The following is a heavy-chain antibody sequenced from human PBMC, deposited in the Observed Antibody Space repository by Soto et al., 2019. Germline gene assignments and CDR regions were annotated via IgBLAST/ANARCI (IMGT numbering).Heavy chain of an antibody. CDR3: AKDNNGDYVGGFEF. J-gene: IGHJ3*01. D-gene: IGHD3-16*01. Sequence: GGSLRLSCATSGFAFNNYAMSWVRHAPGKGLEWVSGISASGGRTLYADSVKGRFVISRDMSKSTVFLQMNSLRAEDTAVYFCAKDNNGDYVGGFEFGGQGKMVTVSS. V-gene: IGHV3-23*01. CDR1: GFAFNNYA. CDR2: ISASGGRT.